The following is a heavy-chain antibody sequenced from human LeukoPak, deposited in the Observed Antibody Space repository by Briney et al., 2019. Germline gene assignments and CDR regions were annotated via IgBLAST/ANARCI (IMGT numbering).Heavy chain of an antibody. CDR3: ARHIADSGSYLGPFYYYYTDV. D-gene: IGHD1-26*01. V-gene: IGHV5-51*01. CDR1: GYSFTSYW. Sequence: GESLKISCKGSGYSFTSYWIGWVRQMPGKGLEWMGIIYPGDSDTRYSPSFQGQVTISADKSISTAYLQWSSLKASDTAMYYCARHIADSGSYLGPFYYYYTDVWGKGTTVTISS. CDR2: IYPGDSDT. J-gene: IGHJ6*03.